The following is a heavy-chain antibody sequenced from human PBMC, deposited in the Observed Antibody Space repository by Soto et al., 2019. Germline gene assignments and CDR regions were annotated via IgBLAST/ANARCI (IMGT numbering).Heavy chain of an antibody. CDR2: ISYDGSNK. Sequence: RWSLRLSCSASVFACSSYAMHWFRQAPGKGLEWVAVISYDGSNKYYADSVKGRFTISRDNSKNTLYLQMNSLRAEDTAVYYCARDNIVVVPAAIPLGFYYYYGMDVWGQGTTVTVSS. V-gene: IGHV3-30-3*01. CDR3: ARDNIVVVPAAIPLGFYYYYGMDV. CDR1: VFACSSYA. D-gene: IGHD2-2*01. J-gene: IGHJ6*02.